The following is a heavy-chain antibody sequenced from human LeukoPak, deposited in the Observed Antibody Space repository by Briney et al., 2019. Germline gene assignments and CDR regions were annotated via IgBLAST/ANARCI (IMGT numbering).Heavy chain of an antibody. CDR3: AIGNVETRAYYFDY. Sequence: AAVKVSFKASGGTFISYAISWVRQAPGQGLEWVGGIIPIFGTADYAQKLQGRVTITTDESTSTAYMELSSLRSEDTAVYYCAIGNVETRAYYFDYWGEGTLVTVSS. V-gene: IGHV1-69*05. CDR2: IIPIFGTA. CDR1: GGTFISYA. J-gene: IGHJ4*02. D-gene: IGHD1-1*01.